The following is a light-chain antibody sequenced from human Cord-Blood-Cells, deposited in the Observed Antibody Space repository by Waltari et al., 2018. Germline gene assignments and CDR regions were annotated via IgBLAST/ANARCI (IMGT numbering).Light chain of an antibody. CDR1: SSDVGGYNY. J-gene: IGLJ2*01. CDR3: SSYTSSSTVV. Sequence: QSALTQPASVSGSPGQSITISCTGTSSDVGGYNYVSWYQQHPGKAPKPMSYDVSKRPSGVSNRFSGSKSGNTASLTISVLQAEDEADYYCSSYTSSSTVVFGGGTKLTVL. CDR2: DVS. V-gene: IGLV2-14*01.